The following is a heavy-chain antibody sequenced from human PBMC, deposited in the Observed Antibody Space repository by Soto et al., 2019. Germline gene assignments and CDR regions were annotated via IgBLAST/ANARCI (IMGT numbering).Heavy chain of an antibody. CDR2: MNPNSGNT. Sequence: ASVKVSCKASWDTFTSYDINWVRQATGQGLEWMGWMNPNSGNTVYAQKFQGRVTMTRNTSISTAYMELSSLRSEDKDVYYCARNYYYGMDVWGQGTTVPVYS. V-gene: IGHV1-8*01. CDR3: ARNYYYGMDV. CDR1: WDTFTSYD. J-gene: IGHJ6*02.